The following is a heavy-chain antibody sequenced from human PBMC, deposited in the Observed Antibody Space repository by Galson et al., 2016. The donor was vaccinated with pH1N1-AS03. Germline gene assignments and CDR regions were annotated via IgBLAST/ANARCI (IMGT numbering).Heavy chain of an antibody. V-gene: IGHV4-31*03. CDR3: ARETYGDYDNYDAFDF. D-gene: IGHD4-17*01. J-gene: IGHJ3*01. Sequence: TLSPTCSVSGVSISSGFSYWNWVRQSPGQGLEWIGYIHFTGRIYYNPSFQSRVSISVDTSKSQFSLNLWSVTAADTAVYFCARETYGDYDNYDAFDFWGRGTMVTVSS. CDR1: GVSISSGFSY. CDR2: IHFTGRI.